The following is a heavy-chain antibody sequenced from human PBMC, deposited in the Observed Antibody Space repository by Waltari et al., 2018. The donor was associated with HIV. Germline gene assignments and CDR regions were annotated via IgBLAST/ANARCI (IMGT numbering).Heavy chain of an antibody. J-gene: IGHJ5*02. V-gene: IGHV4-38-2*01. D-gene: IGHD3-22*01. Sequence: QVQLQESGPGLVKPSETLSLTCAVSGYSISSGYYWGWIRQPPGTGLAWIGSIYHSGSTYYNPSLKSRVTISVDTSKNQFSLKLSSVTAADTAVYYCAALKDYYDSSGYFNWFDPWGQGTLVTVSS. CDR1: GYSISSGYY. CDR3: AALKDYYDSSGYFNWFDP. CDR2: IYHSGST.